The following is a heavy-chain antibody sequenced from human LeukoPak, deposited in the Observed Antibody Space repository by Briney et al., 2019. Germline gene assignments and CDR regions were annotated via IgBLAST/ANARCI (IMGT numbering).Heavy chain of an antibody. CDR2: INHSGST. D-gene: IGHD3-3*01. J-gene: IGHJ4*02. CDR3: ARGRTIFGVVIQHFFDY. Sequence: SETPSLTCAVYGGSFSGYYWSWIRQPPGKGLEWIGEINHSGSTNYNPSLKSRVTISVDTSKNQFSLKLSSVTAADTAVYYCARGRTIFGVVIQHFFDYWGQGTLVTVSS. V-gene: IGHV4-34*01. CDR1: GGSFSGYY.